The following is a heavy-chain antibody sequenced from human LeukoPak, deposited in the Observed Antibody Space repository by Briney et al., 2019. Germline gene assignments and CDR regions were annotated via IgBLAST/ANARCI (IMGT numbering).Heavy chain of an antibody. D-gene: IGHD1-26*01. CDR2: ISGSGGST. CDR3: AKDPGWDMGIVGATLYYFDY. V-gene: IGHV3-23*01. J-gene: IGHJ4*02. Sequence: GGSLRLSCAASGFTFSSYGMSWVRQAPGKGLEWVSAISGSGGSTYYADSVKGRFTISRDNSKNTLYLQMNSLRAEDTAVYYCAKDPGWDMGIVGATLYYFDYWGQGTLVTVSS. CDR1: GFTFSSYG.